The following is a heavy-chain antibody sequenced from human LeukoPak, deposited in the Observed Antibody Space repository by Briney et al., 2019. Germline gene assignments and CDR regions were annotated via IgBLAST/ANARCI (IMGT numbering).Heavy chain of an antibody. Sequence: ASVKVSCKASGGTFTSYYMHWVRQAPGQGLEWMGIINPSGGSTSYAQKFQGRVTMTRDMSTSTVYMELSSLRSEDTAVYYCARDRRYCSGGSCHAFDYWGQGTLVTVSS. D-gene: IGHD2-15*01. CDR1: GGTFTSYY. V-gene: IGHV1-46*01. CDR2: INPSGGST. J-gene: IGHJ4*02. CDR3: ARDRRYCSGGSCHAFDY.